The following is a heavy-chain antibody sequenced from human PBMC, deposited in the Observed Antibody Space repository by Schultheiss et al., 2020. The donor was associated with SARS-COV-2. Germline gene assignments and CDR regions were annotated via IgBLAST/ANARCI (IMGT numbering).Heavy chain of an antibody. CDR3: ARGGCSGGSCYYGMDV. D-gene: IGHD2-15*01. CDR1: GFTFSNHG. J-gene: IGHJ6*02. CDR2: ISYDGSNK. V-gene: IGHV3-30*03. Sequence: GGSLRLSCAASGFTFSNHGMHWVRQAPGKGLEWVAVISYDGSNKYYADSVKGRFTISRDNAKNSLYLQMNSLRAEDTAVYYCARGGCSGGSCYYGMDVWGQGTTVTVS.